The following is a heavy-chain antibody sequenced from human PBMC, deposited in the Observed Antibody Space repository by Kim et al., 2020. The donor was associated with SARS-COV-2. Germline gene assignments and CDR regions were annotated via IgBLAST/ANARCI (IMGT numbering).Heavy chain of an antibody. D-gene: IGHD3-10*01. V-gene: IGHV3-30*18. CDR3: AKLLAMVRGVQNPLEFDY. J-gene: IGHJ4*02. Sequence: GGSLRLSCAASGFTFSSYGMHWVRQAPGKGLEWVAVISYDGSNKYYADSVKGRFTISRDNSKNTLYLQMNSLRAEDTAVYYCAKLLAMVRGVQNPLEFDYWGQGTLVTVSS. CDR2: ISYDGSNK. CDR1: GFTFSSYG.